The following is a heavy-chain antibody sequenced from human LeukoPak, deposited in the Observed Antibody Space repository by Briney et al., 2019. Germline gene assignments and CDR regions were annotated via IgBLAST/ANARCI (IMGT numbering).Heavy chain of an antibody. CDR1: VFTFSSYS. J-gene: IGHJ4*02. Sequence: GGSLRLSCAASVFTFSSYSMNWVRQAPGKGLEWVSSISSSSSYIYYADSVKGRFTISRDNAKNSLYLQMNSLRAEDTAVYYCARVGDSSGWYDSLTIDYWGQGTLVTVSS. CDR3: ARVGDSSGWYDSLTIDY. D-gene: IGHD6-19*01. CDR2: ISSSSSYI. V-gene: IGHV3-21*01.